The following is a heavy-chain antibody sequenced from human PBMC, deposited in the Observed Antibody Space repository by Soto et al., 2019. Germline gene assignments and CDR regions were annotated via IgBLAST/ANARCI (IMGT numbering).Heavy chain of an antibody. D-gene: IGHD2-8*02. J-gene: IGHJ4*02. CDR1: GFTFSSYA. CDR2: VSGSGGST. Sequence: EVQLLESGGGLVQPGGSLRLSCAASGFTFSSYAMRWVRQAPGKGLEWVSAVSGSGGSTYYADSVKGRFTISRDNSKNTLYRQRNSLRAEDTAVYYCARRGPGAYFDYWGQGTVVTVSS. V-gene: IGHV3-23*01. CDR3: ARRGPGAYFDY.